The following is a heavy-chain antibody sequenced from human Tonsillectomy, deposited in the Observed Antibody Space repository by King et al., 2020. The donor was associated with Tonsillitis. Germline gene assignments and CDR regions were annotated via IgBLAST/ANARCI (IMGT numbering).Heavy chain of an antibody. CDR2: INPSGGST. V-gene: IGHV1-46*03. D-gene: IGHD2-8*01. Sequence: VQLVQSGAEVKKPGASVKVSCKASGYTFTRYYIHWVRQAPGQGLEWMGIINPSGGSTSYAKKSQGRGTMTGDTSTSTVYMELSSLRSEDTAVYYCATRQHCNNGVCSYDAFDIWGQGTMVTVSS. CDR1: GYTFTRYY. CDR3: ATRQHCNNGVCSYDAFDI. J-gene: IGHJ3*02.